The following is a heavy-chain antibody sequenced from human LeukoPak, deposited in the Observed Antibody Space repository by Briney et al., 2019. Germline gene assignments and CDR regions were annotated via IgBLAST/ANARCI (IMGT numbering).Heavy chain of an antibody. CDR1: GGSISSHY. Sequence: SETLSLTCTVSGGSISSHYWSWLRQPPGKGLGGIGYIYYSGSTNYNPSLKSRVTRSVDTSKNQFSLKLSSVTAAHTAVYYCARGRLTYYYDSSGYPYNWFDPWGQGTLVTVSS. CDR2: IYYSGST. CDR3: ARGRLTYYYDSSGYPYNWFDP. J-gene: IGHJ5*02. D-gene: IGHD3-22*01. V-gene: IGHV4-59*11.